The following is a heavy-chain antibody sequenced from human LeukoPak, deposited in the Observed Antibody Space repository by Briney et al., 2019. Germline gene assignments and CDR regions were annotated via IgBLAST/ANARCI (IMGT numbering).Heavy chain of an antibody. CDR3: AAMTSVTTGDY. V-gene: IGHV3-30*02. D-gene: IGHD4-11*01. CDR1: GFPFSSYG. Sequence: WGSLRLSGAASGFPFSSYGMHWVRQVPGKGLEWVAFIPYDGSDKFYADSVKGRFTISRDNSKNTLYLQMNSLRAEDTAVYYCAAMTSVTTGDYWGQGTLVTVSS. J-gene: IGHJ4*02. CDR2: IPYDGSDK.